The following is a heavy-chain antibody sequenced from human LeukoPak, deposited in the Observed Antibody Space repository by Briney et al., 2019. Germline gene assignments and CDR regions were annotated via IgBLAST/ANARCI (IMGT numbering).Heavy chain of an antibody. J-gene: IGHJ5*02. CDR3: ARDYGGNSGWFDP. Sequence: ASVKVSCKASGYTFTSYDLNWVRQATGQGLEWIGWMNPNSGNTGYAQKFQGRVTLTRSTSISTAYMELRSLTSEDTAVYYCARDYGGNSGWFDPWAQGTLVTVSS. D-gene: IGHD4-23*01. V-gene: IGHV1-8*01. CDR2: MNPNSGNT. CDR1: GYTFTSYD.